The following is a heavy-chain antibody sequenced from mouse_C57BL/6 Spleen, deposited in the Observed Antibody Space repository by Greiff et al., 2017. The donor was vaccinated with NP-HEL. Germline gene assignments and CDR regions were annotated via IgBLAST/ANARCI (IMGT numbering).Heavy chain of an antibody. V-gene: IGHV5-4*01. D-gene: IGHD1-1*01. CDR1: GFTFSSYA. Sequence: EVQGVESGGGLVKPGGSLKLSCAASGFTFSSYAMSWVRQTPEKRLEWVATISDGGSYTYYPDNVKGRFTISRDNAKNNLYLQMSHLKSEDTAMYYCARGYYGSSYVYWGQGTTLTVSS. CDR2: ISDGGSYT. J-gene: IGHJ2*01. CDR3: ARGYYGSSYVY.